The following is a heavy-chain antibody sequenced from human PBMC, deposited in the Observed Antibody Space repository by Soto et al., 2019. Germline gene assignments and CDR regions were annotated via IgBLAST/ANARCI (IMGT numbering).Heavy chain of an antibody. V-gene: IGHV3-9*01. J-gene: IGHJ3*01. CDR3: AKDVASKVRGSIPAGGFEF. D-gene: IGHD3-10*01. Sequence: GGSLRLSCAASGFTFDDYAMHWVRQAPGKGLEWVSGISWNSGSIGYADSVKGRFTISRDNAKNSLYLQMNSLRGEDTALYYCAKDVASKVRGSIPAGGFEFRGQGTMVT. CDR1: GFTFDDYA. CDR2: ISWNSGSI.